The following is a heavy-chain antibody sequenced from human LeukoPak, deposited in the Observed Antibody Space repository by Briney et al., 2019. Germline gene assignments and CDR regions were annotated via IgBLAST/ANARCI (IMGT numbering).Heavy chain of an antibody. D-gene: IGHD2-15*01. CDR2: INPNSGGT. CDR3: ARGFCSGGSCYSVENWFDP. CDR1: GYTFTGYY. J-gene: IGHJ5*02. Sequence: ASVKVSCKAAGYTFTGYYMFWVRQAPGQGLEWMGRINPNSGGTNYAQKFQGRVTMTRDTSISTAYMELSRLRSDDTAVYYCARGFCSGGSCYSVENWFDPWGQGTLVTVSS. V-gene: IGHV1-2*06.